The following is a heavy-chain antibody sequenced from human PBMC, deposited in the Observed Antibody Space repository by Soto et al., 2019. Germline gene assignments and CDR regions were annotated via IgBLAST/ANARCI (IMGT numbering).Heavy chain of an antibody. CDR2: ISSNGVGT. V-gene: IGHV3-64*01. D-gene: IGHD6-19*01. CDR3: ARREQSDYYYMDV. CDR1: GFTFSNYA. J-gene: IGHJ6*03. Sequence: EVQLVESGGGLVQPGGSLRLSCAASGFTFSNYAMDWVRQAPGKVLEYVSGISSNGVGTYYANSVKDRVTISRDNSKNTLYLQMGSLRAEDMAVYCCARREQSDYYYMDVWGKGTSVTVSS.